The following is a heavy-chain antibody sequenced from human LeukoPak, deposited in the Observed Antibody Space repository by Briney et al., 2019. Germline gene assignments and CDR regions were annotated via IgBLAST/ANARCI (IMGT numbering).Heavy chain of an antibody. J-gene: IGHJ4*02. Sequence: PGGSLRLSCAVSGFAFSSYGMHWVGQAPSKELEWVAIIWYDGSDKYYGDSVKGRFTISRDNSKNTLYLQMNSLRPEDTAVYYCTILAVASDFDYWGQGTLVTVSS. CDR1: GFAFSSYG. V-gene: IGHV3-33*01. CDR3: TILAVASDFDY. CDR2: IWYDGSDK. D-gene: IGHD6-19*01.